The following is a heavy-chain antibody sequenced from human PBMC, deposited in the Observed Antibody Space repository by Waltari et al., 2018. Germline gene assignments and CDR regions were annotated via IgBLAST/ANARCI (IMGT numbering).Heavy chain of an antibody. Sequence: QVQLQESGPGLVKPSQTLSLTCPVSGCSISSGGYYWSWIRQHPGKGLEWIGYIYYSGSTYYNPSLKSRVTISVDTSKNQFSLKLSSVTAADTAVYYCARGVVPVRGWFDPWGQGTLVTVSS. J-gene: IGHJ5*02. CDR2: IYYSGST. CDR3: ARGVVPVRGWFDP. D-gene: IGHD2-2*01. V-gene: IGHV4-31*03. CDR1: GCSISSGGYY.